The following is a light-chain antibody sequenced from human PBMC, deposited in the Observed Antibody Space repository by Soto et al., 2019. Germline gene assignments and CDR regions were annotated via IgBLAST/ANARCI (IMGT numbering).Light chain of an antibody. CDR3: QQYGSSPPYT. J-gene: IGKJ2*01. V-gene: IGKV3-20*01. CDR2: GTS. Sequence: EIVLTQSPGTLSLSPGERATLSCRASQSVSSSNLAWYQQKPGQAPRLLIYGTSSRATGIPDRFSGSGSGTDFTLTINRLEPEDFAVYYCQQYGSSPPYTFGQGTKLEIK. CDR1: QSVSSSN.